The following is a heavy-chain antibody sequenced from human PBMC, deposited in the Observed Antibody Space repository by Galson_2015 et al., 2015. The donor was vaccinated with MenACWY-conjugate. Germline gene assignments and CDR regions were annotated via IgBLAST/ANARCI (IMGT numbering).Heavy chain of an antibody. J-gene: IGHJ6*02. CDR2: IIPMFGTA. CDR1: GGTFSNYG. Sequence: SVKVSCKASGGTFSNYGISWVRQAPGQGLEWMGGIIPMFGTANPAQKFQGRVTITADESTSTAYMELSSLTFEDTAVYYCARDRRRERDYYYHGMDVWGQGTTVTVSS. V-gene: IGHV1-69*13. CDR3: ARDRRRERDYYYHGMDV.